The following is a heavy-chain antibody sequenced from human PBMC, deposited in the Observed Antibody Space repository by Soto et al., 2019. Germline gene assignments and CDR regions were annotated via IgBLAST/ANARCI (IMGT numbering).Heavy chain of an antibody. J-gene: IGHJ3*02. Sequence: GALRLSCAASGFTFSSYAMSWVRQAPGKGLEWVSAISGSGGSTYYADSVKGRFTISRDNSKNTLYLQMNSLRAEDTAVYYCAKDFYDSSGYPQNAFDIWGQGTMVTVSS. V-gene: IGHV3-23*01. CDR1: GFTFSSYA. CDR2: ISGSGGST. CDR3: AKDFYDSSGYPQNAFDI. D-gene: IGHD3-22*01.